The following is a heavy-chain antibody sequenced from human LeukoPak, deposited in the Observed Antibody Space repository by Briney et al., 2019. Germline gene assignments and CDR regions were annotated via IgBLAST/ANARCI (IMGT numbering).Heavy chain of an antibody. CDR1: GGSISSYY. V-gene: IGHV4-59*01. J-gene: IGHJ4*02. Sequence: NTSETLSLTCTVSGGSISSYYWSWIRQPPGKGLEWIGYIYYSGSTNYNPSLKSRVTISVDTSKSQFSLKLSSVTAADTAVYYCARGRPYSGYDSIFDYWGQGTLVTVSS. CDR2: IYYSGST. D-gene: IGHD5-12*01. CDR3: ARGRPYSGYDSIFDY.